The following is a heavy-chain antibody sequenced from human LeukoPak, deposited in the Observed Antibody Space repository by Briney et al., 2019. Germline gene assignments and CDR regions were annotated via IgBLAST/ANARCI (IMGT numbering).Heavy chain of an antibody. CDR1: GFTFSSYS. D-gene: IGHD2-2*01. J-gene: IGHJ4*02. Sequence: GGSLRLSCAASGFTFSSYSMNWVRQAPGKGLEWVSSISSSSSYIYYADSVKGRFTISRDNAKNSLYLQMNSLRAEDTAVYYCAREVVVTAAPFESAGYWGQGTLVTVSS. CDR2: ISSSSSYI. CDR3: AREVVVTAAPFESAGY. V-gene: IGHV3-21*01.